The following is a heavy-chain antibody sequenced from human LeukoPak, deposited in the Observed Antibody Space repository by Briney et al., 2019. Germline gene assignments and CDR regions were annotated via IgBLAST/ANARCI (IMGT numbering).Heavy chain of an antibody. CDR1: GYTFTGYY. V-gene: IGHV1-2*02. D-gene: IGHD1-26*01. CDR3: ALSGSYAPFDY. J-gene: IGHJ4*02. CDR2: INPNSGGT. Sequence: GASVKVSCKASGYTFTGYYMHWVRQAPGQGLEWMGWINPNSGGTTYAQKFQGRVTMTRDTSISTAYMELSRLRSDDTAVYYCALSGSYAPFDYWGQGTLVTVSS.